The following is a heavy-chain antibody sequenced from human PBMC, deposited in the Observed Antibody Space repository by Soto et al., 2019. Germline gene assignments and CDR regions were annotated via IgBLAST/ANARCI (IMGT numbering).Heavy chain of an antibody. CDR3: SYGPDY. D-gene: IGHD3-10*01. J-gene: IGHJ4*02. V-gene: IGHV3-72*01. CDR2: TRNKANSYTT. Sequence: GGSLRISCASSGFTFSDHYMDWVRQAPGKGLEWVGRTRNKANSYTTEYAASVKGRFTISRDDSKNSLYLQMNSLKTEDTAVYYCSYGPDYWGQGTLVTVSS. CDR1: GFTFSDHY.